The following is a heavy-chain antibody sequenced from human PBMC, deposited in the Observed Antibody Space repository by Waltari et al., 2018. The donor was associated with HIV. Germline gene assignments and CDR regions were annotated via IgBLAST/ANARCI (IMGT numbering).Heavy chain of an antibody. CDR3: ARGRDYDFFVDY. J-gene: IGHJ4*02. CDR1: GGTFSSYA. CDR2: IIPILGIA. V-gene: IGHV1-69*04. Sequence: QVQLVQSGAEVKKPGSSVKVSCKASGGTFSSYAISWVRQAPGQVLEWMGRIIPILGIANYAQKFQGRVTITADKSTSTAYMELSSLRSEDTAVYYCARGRDYDFFVDYWGQGTLVTVSS. D-gene: IGHD3-3*01.